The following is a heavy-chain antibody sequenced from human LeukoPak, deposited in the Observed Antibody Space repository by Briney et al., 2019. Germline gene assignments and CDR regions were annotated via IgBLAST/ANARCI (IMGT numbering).Heavy chain of an antibody. CDR3: AELGITMIGGV. D-gene: IGHD3-10*02. J-gene: IGHJ6*04. CDR1: GFTLSTYW. V-gene: IGHV3-48*04. Sequence: GGSLRLSCAASGFTLSTYWMSWVRQAPGKGLEWVPYISSSGSTIYYADSVKGRFTISRDNAKNSLYLQMNSLRAEDTAVYYCAELGITMIGGVWGKGTTVTISS. CDR2: ISSSGSTI.